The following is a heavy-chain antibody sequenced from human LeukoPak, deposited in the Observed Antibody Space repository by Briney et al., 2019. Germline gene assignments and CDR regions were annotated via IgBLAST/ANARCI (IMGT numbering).Heavy chain of an antibody. Sequence: PGGSLRLSCTVSGFTLSSYWMSWVRQAPGKGLEWVANIKQDGSEKYYVDSVKGRFTISRDNAKNSLYLQMNSLRAEDTAVYYCARDYGDYFDYWGQGTLVTVSS. CDR1: GFTLSSYW. D-gene: IGHD4-17*01. J-gene: IGHJ4*02. CDR2: IKQDGSEK. CDR3: ARDYGDYFDY. V-gene: IGHV3-7*01.